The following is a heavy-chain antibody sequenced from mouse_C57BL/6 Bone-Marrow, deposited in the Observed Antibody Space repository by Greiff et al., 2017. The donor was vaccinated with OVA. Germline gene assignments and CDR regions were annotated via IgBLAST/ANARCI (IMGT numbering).Heavy chain of an antibody. J-gene: IGHJ4*01. CDR3: VRVGGYGNYGDAMDY. CDR2: IRSKSSNYAT. CDR1: GFTFNTYA. Sequence: EVQLVESGGGLVQPKGSLKLSCAASGFTFNTYAMHWVRPAPGKGLEWVARIRSKSSNYATYYADSVKDRFTISRDDSQSMLYLQMNNLKTEDTAMYYCVRVGGYGNYGDAMDYWGQGTSVTVSS. D-gene: IGHD2-10*02. V-gene: IGHV10-3*01.